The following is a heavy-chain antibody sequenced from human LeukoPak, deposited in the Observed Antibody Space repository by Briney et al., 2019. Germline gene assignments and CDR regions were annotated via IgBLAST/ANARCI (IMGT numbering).Heavy chain of an antibody. J-gene: IGHJ4*02. CDR2: ITSSSTI. V-gene: IGHV3-48*02. CDR3: ARRFDS. Sequence: GGSLRLSCAASGFTFSNYNMNWVRQAPGKGLEWVSHITSSSTIYYADSVKGRFTISRDNVKNSLYLQMNSLRDEDTAVYYCARRFDSWGQGTLVTVSS. CDR1: GFTFSNYN.